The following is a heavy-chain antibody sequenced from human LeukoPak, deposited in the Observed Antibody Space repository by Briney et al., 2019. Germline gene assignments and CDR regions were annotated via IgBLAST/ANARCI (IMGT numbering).Heavy chain of an antibody. Sequence: GGSLRLSCAASGFTFSSYAMHWVRQAPGKGLEWVAVISYDGSNKYYADSVKGRFTISRDNSKNTLYLQMNSLRAEDTAVYYCARDIVATINGMDVWGQGTTVTVAS. CDR1: GFTFSSYA. CDR2: ISYDGSNK. J-gene: IGHJ6*02. D-gene: IGHD5-12*01. V-gene: IGHV3-30-3*01. CDR3: ARDIVATINGMDV.